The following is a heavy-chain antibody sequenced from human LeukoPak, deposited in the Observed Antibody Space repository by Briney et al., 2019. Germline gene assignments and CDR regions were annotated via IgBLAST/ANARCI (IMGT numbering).Heavy chain of an antibody. CDR2: INTNTGNP. CDR1: GYTFTSYA. D-gene: IGHD3-9*01. CDR3: ARDSNFDYPGNWFDP. V-gene: IGHV7-4-1*02. J-gene: IGHJ5*02. Sequence: ASVKVSCKASGYTFTSYAMNWVRQAPGQGLEWMGWINTNTGNPTYAQGFTGRFVFSLDTSASTAFLQISSLKAEDTAVYYCARDSNFDYPGNWFDPWGQGTLVTVSS.